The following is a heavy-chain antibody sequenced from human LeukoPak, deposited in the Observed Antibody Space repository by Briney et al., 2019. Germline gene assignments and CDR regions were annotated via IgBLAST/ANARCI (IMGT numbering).Heavy chain of an antibody. D-gene: IGHD3-16*01. CDR3: ASADPRLYTIRYFEY. V-gene: IGHV1-24*01. CDR2: FDPEDGET. J-gene: IGHJ4*02. Sequence: ASVKVSCKVSGYNFNELSMHWVRQAPGKGLEWMGGFDPEDGETIYAQKFQGRVTMTEDTSTNTAYKELSSLRSEDTAVYYCASADPRLYTIRYFEYWGQGTLVTVSS. CDR1: GYNFNELS.